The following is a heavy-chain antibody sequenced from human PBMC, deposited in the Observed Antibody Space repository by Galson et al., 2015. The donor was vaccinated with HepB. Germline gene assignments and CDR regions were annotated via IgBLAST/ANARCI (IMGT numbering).Heavy chain of an antibody. Sequence: SLRLSCAASGFTFSSYGMHWVRQAPGKGLEWVAVIWYDGSNKYYADSVKGRFTISRDNSKNTLYLQMNSLRAEDTAVYYCAREKQLVPGADAFDIWGQGTMVTVSS. V-gene: IGHV3-33*01. CDR1: GFTFSSYG. D-gene: IGHD6-6*01. J-gene: IGHJ3*02. CDR3: AREKQLVPGADAFDI. CDR2: IWYDGSNK.